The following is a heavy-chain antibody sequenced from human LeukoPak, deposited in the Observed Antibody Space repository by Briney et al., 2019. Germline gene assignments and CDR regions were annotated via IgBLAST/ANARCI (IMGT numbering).Heavy chain of an antibody. CDR1: GFTFSSYA. V-gene: IGHV3-23*01. CDR3: AKDRIRTRLFDY. Sequence: GGSLRLSCAASGFTFSSYAMSWVRQAPGKGLEWVSAISGSGGSTYYADSVKGRFTISRDNSKNTLYLQMNNLRAEDTAVYYCAKDRIRTRLFDYWGQGTLVTVSS. D-gene: IGHD1-14*01. J-gene: IGHJ4*02. CDR2: ISGSGGST.